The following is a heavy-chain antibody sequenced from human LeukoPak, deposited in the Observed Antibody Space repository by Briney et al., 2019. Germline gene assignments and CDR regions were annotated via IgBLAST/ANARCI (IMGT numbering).Heavy chain of an antibody. J-gene: IGHJ3*02. Sequence: PGGSLRLSCAASGFTFSSYWMHWVRQAPGKGLEWVSAISGSGGSTYYADSVKGRFTISRDNSKNTLYLQMNSLRAEDTAVYYCAKTNERWLQGPHAFDIWGQGTMVTVSS. D-gene: IGHD5-24*01. V-gene: IGHV3-23*01. CDR3: AKTNERWLQGPHAFDI. CDR1: GFTFSSYW. CDR2: ISGSGGST.